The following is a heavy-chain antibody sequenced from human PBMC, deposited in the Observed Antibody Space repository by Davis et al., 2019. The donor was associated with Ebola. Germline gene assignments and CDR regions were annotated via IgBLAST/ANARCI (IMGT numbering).Heavy chain of an antibody. CDR3: AKDRRGHTGYCSGGSCSHGMDV. Sequence: GESLKISCAASGFTFRGYAMSWVRQAPGKGLEWVSAISGSGGSTYYADSVKGRFTISRDNSKNTLYLQMNSLRAEDTAVYYCAKDRRGHTGYCSGGSCSHGMDVWGQGTTVTVSS. CDR2: ISGSGGST. V-gene: IGHV3-23*01. J-gene: IGHJ6*02. D-gene: IGHD2-15*01. CDR1: GFTFRGYA.